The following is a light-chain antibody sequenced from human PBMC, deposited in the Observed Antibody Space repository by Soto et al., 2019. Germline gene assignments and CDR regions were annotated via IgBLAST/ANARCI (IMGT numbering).Light chain of an antibody. V-gene: IGKV1-5*03. CDR2: KAS. Sequence: DIQMTQSPSTLSASVGDRVTITFRASQTISSWLAWYQQKPGKAPKLLIYKASTLKSGVPSRFSGSGSGTEFTLTISSLQPDDFATHYCQQYNTYSTFGQGTRLEIK. CDR1: QTISSW. J-gene: IGKJ5*01. CDR3: QQYNTYST.